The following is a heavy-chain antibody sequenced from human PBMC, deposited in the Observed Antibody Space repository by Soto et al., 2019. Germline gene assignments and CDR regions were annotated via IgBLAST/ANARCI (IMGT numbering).Heavy chain of an antibody. CDR3: EKDHWGISSTALDS. CDR1: GFTFSTYA. D-gene: IGHD6-6*01. V-gene: IGHV3-23*01. CDR2: ISDSGGST. Sequence: GGSLRLSCAASGFTFSTYAMSWVRQAPGEGLQWVSGISDSGGSTYYADSVKGRFTISRDNSKNTLYLQMNSLRAEDTAVYYCEKDHWGISSTALDSWGQGILVTVSS. J-gene: IGHJ4*02.